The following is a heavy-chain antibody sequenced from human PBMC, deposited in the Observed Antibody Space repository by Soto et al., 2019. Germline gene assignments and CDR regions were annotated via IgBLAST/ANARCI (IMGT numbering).Heavy chain of an antibody. CDR2: IVVGSGNT. D-gene: IGHD6-19*01. V-gene: IGHV1-58*01. Sequence: SVKVSCKASGFTFTSSAVQWVRQARGQRLEWIGWIVVGSGNTNYAQKFQERVTITRDMSTSTAYMELSSLRSEDTAVYYCAEGGREQWLVDDFDYWGQGTLVTVSS. CDR3: AEGGREQWLVDDFDY. CDR1: GFTFTSSA. J-gene: IGHJ4*02.